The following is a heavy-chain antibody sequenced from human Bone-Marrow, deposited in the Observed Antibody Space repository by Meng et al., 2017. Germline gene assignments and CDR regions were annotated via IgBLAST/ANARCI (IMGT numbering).Heavy chain of an antibody. CDR2: IYHSGST. J-gene: IGHJ5*02. D-gene: IGHD1-26*01. CDR3: ARVIYRPSGHNYFDP. V-gene: IGHV4-4*02. Sequence: VQLQELGPGPGKPSGTLYLHCAVSGGSISSPNWWSWVRQPPGRGLEWIGEIYHSGSTTYNPSLLSRVTISVDKSKNQFSLKLSSVTAADTAIYYCARVIYRPSGHNYFDPWGQGTLVTVSS. CDR1: GGSISSPNW.